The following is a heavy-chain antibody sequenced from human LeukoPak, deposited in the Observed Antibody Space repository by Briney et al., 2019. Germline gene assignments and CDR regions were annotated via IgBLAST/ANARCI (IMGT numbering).Heavy chain of an antibody. J-gene: IGHJ5*02. CDR2: IYHSGST. CDR1: GYSISSGYY. V-gene: IGHV4-38-2*02. D-gene: IGHD2-2*01. CDR3: AKDLEPGVSWFGP. Sequence: SETLSLTCTVSGYSISSGYYWGWIRQPPGKGLEWIGSIYHSGSTYYNPSLKSRVTISVDTSKNQFSLKLTSVTAADTAVYYCAKDLEPGVSWFGPWGQGTLVTVSS.